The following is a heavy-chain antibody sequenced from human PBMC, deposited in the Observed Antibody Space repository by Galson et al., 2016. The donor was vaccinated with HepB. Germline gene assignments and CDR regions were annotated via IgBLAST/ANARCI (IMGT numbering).Heavy chain of an antibody. Sequence: SVKVSCKASGGTFSNYAFSWARQAPGQGLEWVGGAIPLLGTSNYAEKLKGRVSVTADKSTMTAYMELNTLTSEDTAVYYCATVRFDGFWGGIYWGQGTLATVSS. CDR1: GGTFSNYA. CDR3: ATVRFDGFWGGIY. CDR2: AIPLLGTS. V-gene: IGHV1-69*10. D-gene: IGHD5-24*01. J-gene: IGHJ4*02.